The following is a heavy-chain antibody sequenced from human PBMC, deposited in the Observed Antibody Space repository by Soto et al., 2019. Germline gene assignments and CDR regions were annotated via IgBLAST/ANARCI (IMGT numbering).Heavy chain of an antibody. V-gene: IGHV3-23*01. CDR3: VRGGSGWPFEY. CDR1: VFTFSYNA. J-gene: IGHJ4*02. D-gene: IGHD6-19*01. Sequence: GGSLRLSCAGSVFTFSYNAMVWVRQSPGKGLEWVSFSGGSGSHTYYADSVKGRFTISRDNSKNTLFLQMNSLRAEDTGVYYCVRGGSGWPFEYCGQGALVTVSS. CDR2: SGGSGSHT.